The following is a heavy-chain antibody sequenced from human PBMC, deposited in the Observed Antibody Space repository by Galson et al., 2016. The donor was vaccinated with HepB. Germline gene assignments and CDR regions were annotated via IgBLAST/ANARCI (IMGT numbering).Heavy chain of an antibody. Sequence: SVKVSCKAPEYIFTSHSIHWVRQAPGQGLEWMGIITPNSGSTYYSQKFQGRVTMTRDTSTNILSMELNRLRSEDTAIYYCARATTSVIRSELDAFDIWGQGTLVTVSS. J-gene: IGHJ3*02. CDR3: ARATTSVIRSELDAFDI. V-gene: IGHV1-46*01. CDR2: ITPNSGST. D-gene: IGHD4-11*01. CDR1: EYIFTSHS.